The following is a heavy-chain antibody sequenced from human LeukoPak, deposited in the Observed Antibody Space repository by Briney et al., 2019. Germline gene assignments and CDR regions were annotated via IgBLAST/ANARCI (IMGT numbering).Heavy chain of an antibody. CDR3: ARAEIFEYSSGSFLRGLDY. J-gene: IGHJ4*02. CDR2: ISPTGGST. D-gene: IGHD6-19*01. CDR1: GYTFTNNW. Sequence: GASVKVSCKAFGYTFTNNWMHWVRQAPGQGPEWMGLISPTGGSTAYAQKFQGRVTMTRDTSISTAYMELSRLRSDDTAVYYCARAEIFEYSSGSFLRGLDYWGQGTLVTVSS. V-gene: IGHV1-2*02.